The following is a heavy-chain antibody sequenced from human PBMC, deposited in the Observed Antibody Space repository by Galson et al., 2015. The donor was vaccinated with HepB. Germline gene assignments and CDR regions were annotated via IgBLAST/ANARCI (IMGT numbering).Heavy chain of an antibody. CDR2: ISRSGTTI. CDR3: ARDANSHLPAYNWFDP. D-gene: IGHD4-23*01. Sequence: SLRLSCAASGFSFSNFAMSWIRQAPGKGLEWISYISRSGTTIYYADSVKGRFTISRDNAKNSLYLQMNSLRADDTAIYSCARDANSHLPAYNWFDPWGQGTLVTVSS. CDR1: GFSFSNFA. V-gene: IGHV3-11*01. J-gene: IGHJ5*02.